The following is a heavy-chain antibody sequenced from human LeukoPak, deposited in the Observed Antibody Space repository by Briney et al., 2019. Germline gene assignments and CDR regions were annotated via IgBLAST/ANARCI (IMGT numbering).Heavy chain of an antibody. D-gene: IGHD2-15*01. CDR1: GFTFESYG. Sequence: PGGSLRLSCVASGFTFESYGMSWVRQVPGKGLEWVSAITRKGDRTDYADAVQGRFTIYRDNAKNSVYLQMNSLRVEDTAFYLCVRAGWSHHWFFNLWGRGTLVAVSS. V-gene: IGHV3-20*01. CDR3: VRAGWSHHWFFNL. CDR2: ITRKGDRT. J-gene: IGHJ2*01.